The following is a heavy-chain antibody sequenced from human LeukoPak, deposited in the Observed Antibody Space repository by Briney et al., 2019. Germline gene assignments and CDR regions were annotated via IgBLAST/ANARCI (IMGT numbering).Heavy chain of an antibody. J-gene: IGHJ5*02. CDR2: IYTSGST. CDR3: ARDRRNYDP. Sequence: SQTLSLTCTVSGGSISSGSYYWSWIRQPAGKGLEWIGRIYTSGSTNYNPSLKSRVTISVDTSKNQFSLKLSSVTAADTAVYYCARDRRNYDPWGQGTLVTVSS. CDR1: GGSISSGSYY. V-gene: IGHV4-61*02. D-gene: IGHD1-14*01.